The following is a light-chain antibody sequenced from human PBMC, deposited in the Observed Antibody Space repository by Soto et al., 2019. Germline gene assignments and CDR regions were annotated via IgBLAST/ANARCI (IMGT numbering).Light chain of an antibody. CDR1: QSIANN. CDR3: QQYGRSTWT. J-gene: IGKJ1*01. Sequence: EIVLTQSPATLSVSPGESATLSCRASQSIANNLAWYQQQPGQAPRLLIYGASSRATGIPDRFSGSGSGTDFTLTIRRLEPEDFAVYYCQQYGRSTWTFGQGTKVDIK. V-gene: IGKV3-20*01. CDR2: GAS.